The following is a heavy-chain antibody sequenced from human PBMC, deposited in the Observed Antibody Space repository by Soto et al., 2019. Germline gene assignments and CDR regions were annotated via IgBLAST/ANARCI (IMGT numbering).Heavy chain of an antibody. V-gene: IGHV3-23*01. D-gene: IGHD3-16*02. CDR3: AKEKDNEYVWGSYRYTSDY. CDR2: ISGRGST. J-gene: IGHJ4*02. Sequence: EVQVLRSGGGLVQPGESLRLFCAASGSTFSSYAMSWVRQAPGKGLEWVAGISGRGSTNYADSVKGRFAISRDNSKNTLYLQMNSLRAEDTAVYYCAKEKDNEYVWGSYRYTSDYWGQGTLVTVSS. CDR1: GSTFSSYA.